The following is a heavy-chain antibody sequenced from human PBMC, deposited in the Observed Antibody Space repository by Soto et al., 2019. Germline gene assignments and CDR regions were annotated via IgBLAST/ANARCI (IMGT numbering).Heavy chain of an antibody. CDR1: GFTFSTYG. CDR3: AKLVGPTRGDY. J-gene: IGHJ4*02. D-gene: IGHD2-2*01. V-gene: IGHV3-30*18. CDR2: VSYDGSHK. Sequence: QVQLVESGGGVVQPGRSLRLSCAASGFTFSTYGMHWVRQAPGKGLAWVAHVSYDGSHKYYADSVQGRFTISRDNSKNTRYLQMNSLRPEDTAVYYFAKLVGPTRGDYWGQGTLVTVSS.